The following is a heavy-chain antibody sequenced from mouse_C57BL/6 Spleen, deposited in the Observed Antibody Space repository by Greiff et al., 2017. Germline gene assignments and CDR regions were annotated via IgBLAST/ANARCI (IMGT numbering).Heavy chain of an antibody. Sequence: EVNLVESGGDLVKPGGSLKLSCAASGFTFSSYGMSWVRQTPDNRLEWVATISSCGSYNYYPDSVKGRFTISRDNAKNTLYLQMSSLKTEDTAMYFCARHEGNHGSMGYWGQGTSVTVSS. V-gene: IGHV5-6*01. D-gene: IGHD2-1*01. CDR1: GFTFSSYG. J-gene: IGHJ4*01. CDR3: ARHEGNHGSMGY. CDR2: ISSCGSYN.